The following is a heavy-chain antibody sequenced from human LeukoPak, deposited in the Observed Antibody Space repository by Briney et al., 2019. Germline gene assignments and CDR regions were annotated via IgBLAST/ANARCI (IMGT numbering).Heavy chain of an antibody. CDR1: GFTLSSND. Sequence: SGESLTLSCAVSGFTLSSNDTHWDRQPKGKGMEWVSAIGTAGAPYYPGSVKGRFTISRENAKNTLYLEMNTLKAGDTAVDYCARGNWFDPWGQGTLVTVSS. CDR3: ARGNWFDP. J-gene: IGHJ5*02. CDR2: IGTAGAP. V-gene: IGHV3-13*05.